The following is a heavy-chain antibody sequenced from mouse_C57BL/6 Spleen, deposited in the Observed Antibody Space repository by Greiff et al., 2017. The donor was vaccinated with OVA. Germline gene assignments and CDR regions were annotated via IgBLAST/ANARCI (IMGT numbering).Heavy chain of an antibody. CDR1: GYTFTSYW. Sequence: VQLQQSGAELVRPGTSVKLSCKASGYTFTSYWMHWVKQRPGQGLEWIGVIDPSDSYTNYNQKFKGKATLTVDTSSSTAYMQLSSLTSEDSAVYYCARERTGTTYWGQGTLVTVSA. CDR3: ARERTGTTY. CDR2: IDPSDSYT. D-gene: IGHD4-1*01. J-gene: IGHJ3*01. V-gene: IGHV1-59*01.